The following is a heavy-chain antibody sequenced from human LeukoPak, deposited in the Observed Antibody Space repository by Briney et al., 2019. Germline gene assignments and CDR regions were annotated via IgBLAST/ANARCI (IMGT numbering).Heavy chain of an antibody. V-gene: IGHV4-34*01. CDR3: AMYIWFGELPLDY. Sequence: SETLSLTCAVYGGSFSGYYLSWIRQPPGKGLEWIGEINHSGSTNYNPSLKSRVTISVDTSKNQFSLKLSSVTAADTAVYYCAMYIWFGELPLDYWGQGTLVTVSS. CDR1: GGSFSGYY. J-gene: IGHJ4*02. CDR2: INHSGST. D-gene: IGHD3-10*01.